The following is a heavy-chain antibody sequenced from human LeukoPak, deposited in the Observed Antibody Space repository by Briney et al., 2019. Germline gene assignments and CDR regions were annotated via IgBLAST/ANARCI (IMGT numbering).Heavy chain of an antibody. CDR3: ASSYYYDSSGYGDYYYYGMDV. CDR1: GYTFTSYY. D-gene: IGHD3-22*01. CDR2: INPSGGST. Sequence: ASVKVSCKASGYTFTSYYMHWVRQAPGQGLEWMGIINPSGGSTSYAQKVQGRVTMTRDTSTSTVYMELSSLRSEDTAVYYCASSYYYDSSGYGDYYYYGMDVWGQGTTVTVSS. J-gene: IGHJ6*02. V-gene: IGHV1-46*01.